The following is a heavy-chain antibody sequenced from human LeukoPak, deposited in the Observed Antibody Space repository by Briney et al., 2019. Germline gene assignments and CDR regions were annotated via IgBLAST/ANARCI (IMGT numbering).Heavy chain of an antibody. V-gene: IGHV4-4*07. CDR2: IYTSGST. CDR1: GGSISSYY. D-gene: IGHD6-13*01. CDR3: ARDISGYSSSWYWFDP. J-gene: IGHJ5*02. Sequence: PSETLSLTCTVSGGSISSYYWSWIRQPAGKGLEWIGRIYTSGSTNYNPSLKSRVTMSVDTSKNQFSLKLSSVTAADTAVYYCARDISGYSSSWYWFDPWGQGTLVTVSS.